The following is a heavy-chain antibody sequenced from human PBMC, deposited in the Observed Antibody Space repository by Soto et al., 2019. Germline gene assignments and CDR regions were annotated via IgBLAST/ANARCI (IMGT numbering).Heavy chain of an antibody. CDR1: GGSLSSFY. J-gene: IGHJ4*02. CDR2: IYYSGST. V-gene: IGHV4-59*01. CDR3: AREGNLGRWLQPLDF. Sequence: PSETPSLTFTFSGGSLSSFYLGWVRQPPGKGLEWIGYIYYSGSTNYNPSLKSRVTISVDTSKNQFSLKLISVTAADTAKYFCAREGNLGRWLQPLDFWGQGTLVTVSS. D-gene: IGHD5-12*01.